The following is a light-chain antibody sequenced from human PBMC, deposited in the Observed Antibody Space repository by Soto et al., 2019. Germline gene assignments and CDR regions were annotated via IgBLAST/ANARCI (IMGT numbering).Light chain of an antibody. V-gene: IGLV6-57*02. J-gene: IGLJ3*02. CDR2: EDN. CDR3: HSYDTSNQV. CDR1: SGSIASNY. Sequence: NFMLTQPHSVSESPGKTVTISCTGSSGSIASNYVQWSQQRPGSAPTTVIYEDNQRPSGVPDRFSGSIDSSSNSASLTISGLKTEDEADSSCHSYDTSNQVFGGGTKLTVL.